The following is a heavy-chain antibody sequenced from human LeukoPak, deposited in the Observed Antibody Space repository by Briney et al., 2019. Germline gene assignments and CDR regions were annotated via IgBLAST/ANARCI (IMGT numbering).Heavy chain of an antibody. CDR2: TSGSGGST. CDR1: GFTFTSYA. V-gene: IGHV3-23*01. J-gene: IGHJ4*02. CDR3: AKDKALLWFGELLR. Sequence: QTGGALRLSCAASGFTFTSYAMSWVRQAPGRGLEWVSATSGSGGSTYYADSVKGRFTISRGNSKNTLYLQMNSLRAEDTAVYYCAKDKALLWFGELLRWGQGTLVTVSS. D-gene: IGHD3-10*01.